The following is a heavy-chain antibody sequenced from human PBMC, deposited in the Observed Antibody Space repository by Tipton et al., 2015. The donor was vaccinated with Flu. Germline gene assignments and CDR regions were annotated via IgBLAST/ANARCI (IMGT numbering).Heavy chain of an antibody. V-gene: IGHV3-33*01. Sequence: SGFTFSSYGMHWVRQAPGKGLEWVAVIWYDGSNKYYADSVKGRFTISRDNSKNTLYLQMNSLRAEDTAVYYCARATRSPWLGYYGSDPPAFDIWGQGTMVTVSS. CDR3: ARATRSPWLGYYGSDPPAFDI. CDR1: GFTFSSYG. J-gene: IGHJ3*02. D-gene: IGHD3-10*01. CDR2: IWYDGSNK.